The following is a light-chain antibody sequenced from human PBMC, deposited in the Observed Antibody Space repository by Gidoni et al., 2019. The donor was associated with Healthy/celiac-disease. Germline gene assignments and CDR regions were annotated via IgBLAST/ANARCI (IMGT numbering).Light chain of an antibody. CDR3: QQYNSYPWT. J-gene: IGKJ1*01. CDR1: QSISSW. Sequence: DIQMTQSPSTLSASVGDRVTITCRASQSISSWLAWYQQKPGKAPKLLIYKASSLESGVPSRFSGSGSGTEFTLTIRSLQPDDFATYYCQQYNSYPWTFGQXTKVEIK. V-gene: IGKV1-5*03. CDR2: KAS.